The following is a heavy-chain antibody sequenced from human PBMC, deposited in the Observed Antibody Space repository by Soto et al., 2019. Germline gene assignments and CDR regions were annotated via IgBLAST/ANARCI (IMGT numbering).Heavy chain of an antibody. D-gene: IGHD6-25*01. Sequence: QVQLVQSGAEVKKPGSSVKVSCKASGGTFSSYAISWVRQAPGQGLEWMGGIIPIFGTANYAQKFQGRVTITADESTSTAYMERSSLRSEDTAVYYCARDSARIAANYDSYGMDVWGQGTTVTVSS. CDR2: IIPIFGTA. J-gene: IGHJ6*02. V-gene: IGHV1-69*12. CDR3: ARDSARIAANYDSYGMDV. CDR1: GGTFSSYA.